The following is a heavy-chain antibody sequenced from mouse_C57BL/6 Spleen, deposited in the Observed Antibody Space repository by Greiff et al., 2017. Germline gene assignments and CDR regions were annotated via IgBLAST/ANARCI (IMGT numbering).Heavy chain of an antibody. D-gene: IGHD1-1*01. J-gene: IGHJ4*01. CDR1: GFTFTDYY. CDR3: ARSHYYCSVYAMDY. Sequence: EVKLMESGGGLVQPGGSLSLSCAASGFTFTDYYMSWVRQPPGKALEWLGFIRNKTNGYTTEYSASVKGLFTISRDNSQSILYLQMNALRAEDSATYYCARSHYYCSVYAMDYWGQGTSVTVSS. V-gene: IGHV7-3*01. CDR2: IRNKTNGYTT.